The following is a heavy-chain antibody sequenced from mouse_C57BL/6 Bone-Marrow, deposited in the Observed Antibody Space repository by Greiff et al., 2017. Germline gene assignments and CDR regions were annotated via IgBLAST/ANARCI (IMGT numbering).Heavy chain of an antibody. CDR1: GYTFTDYY. V-gene: IGHV1-84*01. CDR3: AREVYYAFDY. J-gene: IGHJ2*01. Sequence: VQLQESGPELVKPGASVKISCKASGYTFTDYYINWVKQRPGQGLEWIGWLYPGSGNTKYNEKFKGKATLTVDTSSSTAYMQLSSLTSEDSAVYCCAREVYYAFDYWGQGTTLTVSS. CDR2: LYPGSGNT. D-gene: IGHD1-1*02.